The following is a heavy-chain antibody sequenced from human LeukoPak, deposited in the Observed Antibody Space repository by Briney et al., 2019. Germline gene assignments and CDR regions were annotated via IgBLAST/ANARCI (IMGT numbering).Heavy chain of an antibody. CDR1: GYTFTSYG. J-gene: IGHJ6*02. CDR3: ARDPGKYYDFWSGYYLDYYYYYGMDV. D-gene: IGHD3-3*01. V-gene: IGHV1-18*01. CDR2: ISAYNGDT. Sequence: ASVKVSCKASGYTFTSYGISWVRQAPGQGLEWMGWISAYNGDTNYAQKLQGRVTMTTDTSTSTAYMELRSLRSDDTAVYYCARDPGKYYDFWSGYYLDYYYYYGMDVWGQGTTVTVSS.